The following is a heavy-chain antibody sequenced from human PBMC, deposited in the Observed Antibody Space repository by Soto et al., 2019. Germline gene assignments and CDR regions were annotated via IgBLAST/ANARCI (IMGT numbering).Heavy chain of an antibody. CDR3: ARDLHGDYANDY. V-gene: IGHV3-21*01. CDR2: ISSSSSYI. Sequence: GGSLRLSCAASGFTLSSYSMNWVRQAPGKGLEWVSSISSSSSYIYYTDSVQGRFTISRDNAKNSLYLQMNSLRAEDTAVYYCARDLHGDYANDYRGQGTLVTV. J-gene: IGHJ4*02. D-gene: IGHD4-17*01. CDR1: GFTLSSYS.